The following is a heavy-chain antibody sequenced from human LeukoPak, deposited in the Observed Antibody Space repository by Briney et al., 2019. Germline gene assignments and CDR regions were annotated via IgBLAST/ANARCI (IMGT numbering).Heavy chain of an antibody. Sequence: PSETLSLTCTVSGGSISSSSYYWGWIRQPPGKGLEWIGSIYYSGSTYYNPSLKSRVTISVDTSKNQFSLKLSSVTAADTAVYYCARAYYYDSSGHFDYWGQGTLVTVSS. V-gene: IGHV4-39*01. CDR2: IYYSGST. D-gene: IGHD3-22*01. CDR3: ARAYYYDSSGHFDY. J-gene: IGHJ4*02. CDR1: GGSISSSSYY.